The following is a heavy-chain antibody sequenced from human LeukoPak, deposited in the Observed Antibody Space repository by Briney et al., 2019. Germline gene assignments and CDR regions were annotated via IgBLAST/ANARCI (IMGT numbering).Heavy chain of an antibody. D-gene: IGHD3-9*01. Sequence: QSWGSLRLSCVGSGLTFRSHAMSWVRQAPEKGLEFVSGIYENGGTTYYADSVKGRFTISRDNSKNTLYLQMNSLRAEDTAVYYCASRRRYDTPPDYWGQGTLVTVSS. CDR3: ASRRRYDTPPDY. V-gene: IGHV3-23*01. CDR2: IYENGGTT. CDR1: GLTFRSHA. J-gene: IGHJ4*02.